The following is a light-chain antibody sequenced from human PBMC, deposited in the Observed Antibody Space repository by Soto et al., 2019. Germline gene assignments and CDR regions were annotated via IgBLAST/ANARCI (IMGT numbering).Light chain of an antibody. CDR2: WSS. V-gene: IGKV4-1*01. CDR3: LQYYSFPYT. J-gene: IGKJ2*01. CDR1: QSVLHNSNNRNY. Sequence: DIVMTQSPDSLAVSLGERATINCKSSQSVLHNSNNRNYLAWYQQKPGQPPTLLIYWSSTRESGVPDRFSGGVSGTDFTLRISRRQAEDVAVVHRLQYYSFPYTFGHGTNLEIK.